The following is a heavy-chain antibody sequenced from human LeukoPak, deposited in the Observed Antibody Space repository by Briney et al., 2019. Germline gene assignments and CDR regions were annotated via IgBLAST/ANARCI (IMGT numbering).Heavy chain of an antibody. V-gene: IGHV1-46*01. CDR3: ARATVTTDGGGDFDY. Sequence: ASVKVSCKASGYTFTSYYMHWVRQAPGQGLEWMGIINPSGGSTSYAQKFQGRVTMTRDTSTSTVYMELSSLRSEDTAVYYCARATVTTDGGGDFDYWGQGTLVTVSS. D-gene: IGHD4-17*01. CDR2: INPSGGST. J-gene: IGHJ4*02. CDR1: GYTFTSYY.